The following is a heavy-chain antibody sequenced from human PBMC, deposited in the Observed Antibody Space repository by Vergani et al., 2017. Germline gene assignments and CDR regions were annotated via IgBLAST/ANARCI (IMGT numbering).Heavy chain of an antibody. V-gene: IGHV2-5*04. CDR1: GFSLNTRGVS. CDR3: VYRKTECGTTGXFYPFYYYYYMDV. J-gene: IGHJ6*03. CDR2: IYWNDDQ. Sequence: QITLKESGPTLVKPTQTLTLTCTFSGFSLNTRGVSVAWIRQPTGKALDWLALIYWNDDQHYSPSLNNRVTITKDTSKNQVVLTMTNMDYVDTGTYYFVYRKTECGTTGXFYPFYYYYYMDVWGKGTTVTVSS. D-gene: IGHD1-7*01.